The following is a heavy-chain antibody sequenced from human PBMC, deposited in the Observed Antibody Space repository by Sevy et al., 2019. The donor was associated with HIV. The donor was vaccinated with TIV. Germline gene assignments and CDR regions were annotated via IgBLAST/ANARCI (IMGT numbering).Heavy chain of an antibody. Sequence: ASVNVSCKTSGYTFTSNGISWVRQAPGQGLEWMGWISAYNGNTNYAQKLQGRVTMTTDTSTSTAYMELRSLRSDDTAVYYCAREKIHSSGWYYFDYWGQGTLVTVSS. CDR2: ISAYNGNT. D-gene: IGHD6-19*01. CDR3: AREKIHSSGWYYFDY. CDR1: GYTFTSNG. J-gene: IGHJ4*02. V-gene: IGHV1-18*01.